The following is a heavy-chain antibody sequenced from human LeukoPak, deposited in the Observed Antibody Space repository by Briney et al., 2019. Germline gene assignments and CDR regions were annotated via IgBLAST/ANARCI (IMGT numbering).Heavy chain of an antibody. D-gene: IGHD3-22*01. CDR1: GFTFSDYG. CDR3: PRGVDYYENSGTIDY. CDR2: IWYDGSSK. V-gene: IGHV3-33*01. J-gene: IGHJ4*02. Sequence: GGSLRLSCTASGFTFSDYGMHWVRQPPGKGLEWVAIIWYDGSSKTYEDSVKGRFTISRDNSKNTLYLQMNSLRAEDTAVYYCPRGVDYYENSGTIDYWGQGTLVTVSS.